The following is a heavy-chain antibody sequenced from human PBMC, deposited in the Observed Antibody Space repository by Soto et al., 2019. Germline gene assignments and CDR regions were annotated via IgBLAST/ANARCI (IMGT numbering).Heavy chain of an antibody. J-gene: IGHJ4*02. Sequence: PSETLSLTCTVSGGSISHFYWSWIRQSPGKGLEWLGYIYDSGSTSYNPSLKSRVTMSMDTSKTQFSLNLSSVTAADTAVYYCARGPPNYYDSSGYLRFDYWGQGTLVTVSS. V-gene: IGHV4-59*12. D-gene: IGHD3-22*01. CDR2: IYDSGST. CDR1: GGSISHFY. CDR3: ARGPPNYYDSSGYLRFDY.